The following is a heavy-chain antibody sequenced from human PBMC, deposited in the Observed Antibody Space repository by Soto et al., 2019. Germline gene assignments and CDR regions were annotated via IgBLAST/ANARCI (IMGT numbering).Heavy chain of an antibody. CDR3: VRETAYYFDY. J-gene: IGHJ4*02. D-gene: IGHD1-1*01. Sequence: QVQLVESGGGLVKPGGFLRLSCAASGFTFSGYYMSWIRQAPGKGLECISYISSSGDRTKYADSVKGRFTISRVNAKKSLYLQMNSLRAEDTAVYYCVRETAYYFDYWGQGTLVTVSS. V-gene: IGHV3-11*05. CDR1: GFTFSGYY. CDR2: ISSSGDRT.